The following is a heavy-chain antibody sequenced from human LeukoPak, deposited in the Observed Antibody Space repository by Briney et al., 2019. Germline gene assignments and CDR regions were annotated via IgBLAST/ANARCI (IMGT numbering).Heavy chain of an antibody. J-gene: IGHJ3*02. V-gene: IGHV1-46*04. CDR2: INPSGGST. Sequence: ASVKVSCKASGYTFTGNHMHWVRQAPGQGLEWMGIINPSGGSTTYAQKLQGRLTMTSDTSTSTVYMELSSLRSEDTAVYYCARSSAYYNEADIWGQGTMVTVSS. D-gene: IGHD3-9*01. CDR3: ARSSAYYNEADI. CDR1: GYTFTGNH.